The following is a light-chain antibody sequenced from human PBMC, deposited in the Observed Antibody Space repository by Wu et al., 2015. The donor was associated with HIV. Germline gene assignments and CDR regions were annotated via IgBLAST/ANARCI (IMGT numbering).Light chain of an antibody. V-gene: IGKV3-11*01. CDR1: QNIRSY. Sequence: EIVLTQSPVTLSLSPGERATLFCRASQNIRSYLAWYQLKPGQAPRLLIHDASNRATGIPARFSGSGSGTDFSLTINNLEPEDFAVYYCHQRSSWPLTFGGGTKVEIK. J-gene: IGKJ4*01. CDR3: HQRSSWPLT. CDR2: DAS.